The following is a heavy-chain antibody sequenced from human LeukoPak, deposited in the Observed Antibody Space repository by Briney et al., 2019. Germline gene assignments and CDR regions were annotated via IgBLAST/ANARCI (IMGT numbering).Heavy chain of an antibody. V-gene: IGHV3-43*02. CDR1: GFTFDDYA. Sequence: GGSLRLSCEASGFTFDDYAMNWVRQAPGKGLEWFSLITGDGGRTYFADSVKGRFNISRDNRKNSLYLQMNSLRTDDTALYYCAREGPIAVAGYFDYWGQATLVTVSS. J-gene: IGHJ4*02. CDR2: ITGDGGRT. D-gene: IGHD6-19*01. CDR3: AREGPIAVAGYFDY.